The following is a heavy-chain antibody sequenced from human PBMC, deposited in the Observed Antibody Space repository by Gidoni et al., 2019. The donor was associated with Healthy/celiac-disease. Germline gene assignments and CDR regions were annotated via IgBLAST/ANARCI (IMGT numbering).Heavy chain of an antibody. CDR2: INPTSGGT. J-gene: IGHJ6*02. CDR3: ATRRALADYGDYGDYYYYYGMDV. V-gene: IGHV1-2*02. D-gene: IGHD4-17*01. CDR1: GYTFTGYY. Sequence: QVQLVQSGDEVKEPGASVKVSCTASGYTFTGYYMHWVRQAPGQGLEWMGWINPTSGGTNYAQKFQGRVTMTRDTSISTAYMELSRLRSDDTAVYYCATRRALADYGDYGDYYYYYGMDVGGQGTTVTVSS.